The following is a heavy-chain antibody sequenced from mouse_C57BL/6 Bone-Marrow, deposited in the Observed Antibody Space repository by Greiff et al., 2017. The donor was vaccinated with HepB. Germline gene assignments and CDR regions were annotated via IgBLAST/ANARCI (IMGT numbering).Heavy chain of an antibody. CDR3: VRLLWSFAY. D-gene: IGHD1-1*02. J-gene: IGHJ3*01. Sequence: EVKLVESGGDLVKPGGSLKLSCAASGFTFSSYGMSWVRQTPDKRLEWVATISSGGSYTYYPDSVKGRFTISRDNAKNTLYLQMSSLKSEDTAMYYCVRLLWSFAYWGQGTLVTVSA. CDR2: ISSGGSYT. CDR1: GFTFSSYG. V-gene: IGHV5-6*01.